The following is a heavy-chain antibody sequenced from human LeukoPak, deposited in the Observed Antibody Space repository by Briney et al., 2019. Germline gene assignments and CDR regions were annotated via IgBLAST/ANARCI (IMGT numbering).Heavy chain of an antibody. Sequence: GGSLRLSCAASGFTFSNCWMRWVRQAPGKGLEWVANIKQDGSEKNYGDSVKGRFTISRDNAKNSLYLQMNSLRAEDTAVYYCARVNRGDVSQFGAFDIWGQGTMVTVSS. J-gene: IGHJ3*02. CDR3: ARVNRGDVSQFGAFDI. CDR2: IKQDGSEK. D-gene: IGHD3-10*01. V-gene: IGHV3-7*05. CDR1: GFTFSNCW.